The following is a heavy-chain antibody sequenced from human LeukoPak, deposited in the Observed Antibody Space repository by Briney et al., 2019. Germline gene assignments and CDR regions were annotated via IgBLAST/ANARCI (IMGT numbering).Heavy chain of an antibody. Sequence: PSETLSLTCTVSGGSISSYYWSWIRQPPGKGLEWIGYIYYSGSTNYNPSPKSRVTISVDTSKNQFSLKLSSVTAADTAVYYCARHVDIVATSYWYFDLWGRGTLVTVSS. CDR3: ARHVDIVATSYWYFDL. J-gene: IGHJ2*01. V-gene: IGHV4-59*01. D-gene: IGHD5-12*01. CDR1: GGSISSYY. CDR2: IYYSGST.